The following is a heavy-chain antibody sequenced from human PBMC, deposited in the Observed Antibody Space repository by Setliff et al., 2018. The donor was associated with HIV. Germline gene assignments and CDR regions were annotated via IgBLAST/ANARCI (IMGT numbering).Heavy chain of an antibody. CDR3: ARGRYNSRIDV. V-gene: IGHV4-59*01. CDR2: IYYTGST. J-gene: IGHJ6*02. CDR1: SDSISSYY. Sequence: KPSETLSLTCTVSSDSISSYYWSWIRQPPGKGLEWMGSIYYTGSTDYNPSLMSRVTISLDTPKNQFSLKLNSVIAADTAVYSGARGRYNSRIDVWGQGTTVTVSS. D-gene: IGHD5-18*01.